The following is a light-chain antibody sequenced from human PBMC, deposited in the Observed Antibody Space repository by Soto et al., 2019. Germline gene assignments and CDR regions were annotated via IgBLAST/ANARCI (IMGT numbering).Light chain of an antibody. CDR2: DVS. Sequence: DIQMTHSPSTLSGSVGARVTITCRASQTISSWLAWYQQKSGKAPKLLIYDVSNLESGVPSRFSGSGSGTEFSLTIRGLQPDDFATYYCQQYDSYRTFGQGTKVDI. CDR1: QTISSW. CDR3: QQYDSYRT. V-gene: IGKV1-5*01. J-gene: IGKJ1*01.